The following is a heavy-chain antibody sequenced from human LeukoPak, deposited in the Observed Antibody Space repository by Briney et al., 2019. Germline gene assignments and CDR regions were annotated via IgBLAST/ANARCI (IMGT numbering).Heavy chain of an antibody. Sequence: PGGSLRLSCAASGFTFSSYAMHWVRQAPGKGLVWVSRINSDGSSTSYADSVKGRFTISRDNAKNTLYLQMNSQRAEHTAVYYCGNDCWSGYYNDAFDIWGKGTMVTVSS. CDR1: GFTFSSYA. J-gene: IGHJ3*02. V-gene: IGHV3-74*01. CDR2: INSDGSST. CDR3: GNDCWSGYYNDAFDI. D-gene: IGHD3-3*01.